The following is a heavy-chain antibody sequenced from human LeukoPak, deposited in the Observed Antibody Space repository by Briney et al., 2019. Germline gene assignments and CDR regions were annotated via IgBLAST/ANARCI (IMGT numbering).Heavy chain of an antibody. CDR2: ISAYNGNT. CDR3: ARAEAGYCSSTSCHGLWGTYYYYGMDV. V-gene: IGHV1-18*01. CDR1: GYTFTSYG. D-gene: IGHD2-2*01. J-gene: IGHJ6*02. Sequence: PGASVKVSCKASGYTFTSYGISWVRQAPGQGLEWMGWISAYNGNTNYAQKLQGRVTMTTDTSTSTAYMELRSLRSDDTAVYYCARAEAGYCSSTSCHGLWGTYYYYGMDVWGQGTTVTVSS.